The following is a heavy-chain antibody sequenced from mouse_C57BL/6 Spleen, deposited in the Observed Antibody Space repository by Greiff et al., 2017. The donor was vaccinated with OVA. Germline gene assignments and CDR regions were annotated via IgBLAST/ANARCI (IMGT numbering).Heavy chain of an antibody. Sequence: DVKLVASGGGLVKPGGSLKLSCAASGFTFSDYGMHWVRQAPEKGLEWVAYISSGSSTIYYADTVKGRFTISRDNAKNTLFLQMTSLRSEDTAMYYCARQGGYVDYWGQGTTLTVSS. CDR3: ARQGGYVDY. J-gene: IGHJ2*01. CDR1: GFTFSDYG. CDR2: ISSGSSTI. V-gene: IGHV5-17*01.